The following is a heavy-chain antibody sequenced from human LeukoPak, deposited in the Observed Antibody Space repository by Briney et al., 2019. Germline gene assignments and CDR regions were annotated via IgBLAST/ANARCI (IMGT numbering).Heavy chain of an antibody. D-gene: IGHD1-26*01. J-gene: IGHJ4*02. CDR2: IYHSGST. CDR1: GYSISSGYY. Sequence: PSETLSLTCTVSGYSISSGYYWGWIRQPPGKGLEWIGSIYHSGSTYYNPSLKSRVTISVDTSKNQFSLKLSSVTAADTAAYYCARSRRYSGSYGVNFDYWGQGTLVTVSS. V-gene: IGHV4-38-2*02. CDR3: ARSRRYSGSYGVNFDY.